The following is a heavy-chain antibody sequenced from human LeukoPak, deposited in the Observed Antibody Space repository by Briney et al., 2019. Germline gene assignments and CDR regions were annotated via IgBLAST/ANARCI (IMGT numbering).Heavy chain of an antibody. Sequence: GRSLRLSCAASGFTFSTYAMHWVRQAPGKGLEWVAVTSYDGTSKYYADSVKGRFTISRDNSKNTLYLQLNSLRAEDTAVYYCTRVVYYGSGSYGGFDYWGQGTLVTVSS. D-gene: IGHD3-10*01. V-gene: IGHV3-30-3*01. CDR3: TRVVYYGSGSYGGFDY. CDR1: GFTFSTYA. J-gene: IGHJ4*02. CDR2: TSYDGTSK.